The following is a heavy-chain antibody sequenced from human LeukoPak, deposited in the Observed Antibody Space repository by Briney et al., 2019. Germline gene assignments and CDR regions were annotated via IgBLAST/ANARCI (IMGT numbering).Heavy chain of an antibody. CDR3: AKEGRTPGTDNYSNWLFDDY. J-gene: IGHJ4*02. CDR1: GFTFSSYG. D-gene: IGHD4-11*01. CDR2: IRFDGSIK. V-gene: IGHV3-30*02. Sequence: PGGSLRPSCAASGFTFSSYGMHWVRQAPGKGLEWVAFIRFDGSIKYYAESVKGRFTISRDNSKNTLYVQMNSLRDEDTAVYYCAKEGRTPGTDNYSNWLFDDYWGQGTLVTVSS.